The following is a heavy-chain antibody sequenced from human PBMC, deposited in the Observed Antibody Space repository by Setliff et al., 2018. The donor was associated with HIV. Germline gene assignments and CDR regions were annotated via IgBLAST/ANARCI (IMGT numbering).Heavy chain of an antibody. Sequence: GGSLRLSCAASGFTFNSYSMNWVRQAPGKGLEWVSSISTGSSYIYYADSVKGRFTISRDNAKNSLYLQMNSLRAEDTAVYYCARDATRGGDFDFWGQGTLVTVSS. CDR2: ISTGSSYI. CDR1: GFTFNSYS. J-gene: IGHJ4*02. CDR3: ARDATRGGDFDF. D-gene: IGHD1-26*01. V-gene: IGHV3-21*01.